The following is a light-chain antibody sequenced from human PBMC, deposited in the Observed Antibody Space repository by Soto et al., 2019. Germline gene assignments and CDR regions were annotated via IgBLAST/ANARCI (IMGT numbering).Light chain of an antibody. Sequence: DIQMTQAPSTLSASVGDRVRITFRASQSIRSWLAWYQQKPGKAPNLLIYDASSLESGVPSRFSGSGSGPEFTLTIRSLQPDDFATYFLQQYNTYTLGTFGKGNKVDI. CDR2: DAS. CDR3: QQYNTYTLGT. J-gene: IGKJ1*01. V-gene: IGKV1-5*01. CDR1: QSIRSW.